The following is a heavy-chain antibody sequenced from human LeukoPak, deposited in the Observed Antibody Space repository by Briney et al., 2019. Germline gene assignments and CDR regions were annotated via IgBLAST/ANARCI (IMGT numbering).Heavy chain of an antibody. CDR3: ARDESHSSPDY. D-gene: IGHD6-13*01. Sequence: GASVKVSCKASGYTFTSYYMHWVRQAPGQGLEWMGIINPSGGSTSYAQKFQGRVTMTRDTSISTAYMELSRLRSDDTAVYYCARDESHSSPDYWGQGTLVTVSS. J-gene: IGHJ4*02. CDR2: INPSGGST. CDR1: GYTFTSYY. V-gene: IGHV1-46*01.